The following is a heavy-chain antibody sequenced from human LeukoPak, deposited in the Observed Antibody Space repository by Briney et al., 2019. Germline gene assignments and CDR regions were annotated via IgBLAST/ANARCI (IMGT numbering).Heavy chain of an antibody. CDR3: AKTRDFWSGYFDY. D-gene: IGHD3-3*01. J-gene: IGHJ4*02. CDR1: GGSITSDTYY. CDR2: ILHSRST. Sequence: PSETLSLTCAVSGGSITSDTYYWSWIRQPPGKGLEWIGYILHSRSTYYNPSLKSRVTISIDTSKSQFSLKLSSVTAADTAVYYCAKTRDFWSGYFDYWGQGTLVTVSS. V-gene: IGHV4-30-2*01.